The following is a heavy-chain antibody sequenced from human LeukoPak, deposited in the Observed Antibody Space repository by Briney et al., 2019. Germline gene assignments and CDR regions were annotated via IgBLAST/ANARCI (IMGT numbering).Heavy chain of an antibody. CDR1: GGSISSGGYY. D-gene: IGHD1-26*01. J-gene: IGHJ1*01. Sequence: PSETLSLTCTVSGGSISSGGYYWSWIRQPPGKGLEWLGYIFYSGSTNYNPPLKSRITISLDMSKNQFSLKLRSVTAADTAVYYCARHLSGNFADYFHHWGRGTLVTVSS. CDR3: ARHLSGNFADYFHH. CDR2: IFYSGST. V-gene: IGHV4-61*08.